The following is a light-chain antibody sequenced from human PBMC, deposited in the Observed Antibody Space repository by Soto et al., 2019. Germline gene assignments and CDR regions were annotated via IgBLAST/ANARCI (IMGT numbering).Light chain of an antibody. CDR3: KQYNNWPLT. J-gene: IGKJ4*01. CDR1: QTVRDN. CDR2: GAT. V-gene: IGKV3D-15*01. Sequence: EVVMTQSPATLSVSPGERATLSCRASQTVRDNLGWYQQKPGQPPRLLIYGATTRATGIPARFSGSGSGTEFTLTIRSLQSEDFAVYYCKQYNNWPLTFGGGTKVDI.